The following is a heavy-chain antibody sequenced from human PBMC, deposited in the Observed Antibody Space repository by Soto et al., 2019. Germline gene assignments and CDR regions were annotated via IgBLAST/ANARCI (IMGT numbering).Heavy chain of an antibody. J-gene: IGHJ4*02. CDR2: ISAYNGNT. Sequence: QVQLVQSGAEVKKPGASVKVSCKASGYTFTSYAISWVRQAPGQGLEWLGWISAYNGNTKYAQKLQGRVTMTTDTCASTAYMELRSLRSEDTAVYYCAREGPPEDSWGQGTLVTVSS. CDR3: AREGPPEDS. CDR1: GYTFTSYA. V-gene: IGHV1-18*01.